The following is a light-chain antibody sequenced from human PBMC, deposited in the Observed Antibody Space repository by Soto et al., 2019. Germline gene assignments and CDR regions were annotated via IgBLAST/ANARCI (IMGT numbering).Light chain of an antibody. CDR2: GVS. J-gene: IGKJ1*01. Sequence: IVLTHSPVTSSLLPLKAAPLSFRSSQSVPSNYLAWHKQKPGQAHRLLIYGVSSRATGIPDRFSGSGSGTDFTLTISRLEPEDFAVYYCLQYGNSPWTFGQGTTGDIK. CDR1: QSVPSNY. V-gene: IGKV3-20*01. CDR3: LQYGNSPWT.